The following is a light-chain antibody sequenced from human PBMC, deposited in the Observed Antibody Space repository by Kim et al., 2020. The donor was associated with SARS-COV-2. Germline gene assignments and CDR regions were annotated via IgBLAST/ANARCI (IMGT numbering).Light chain of an antibody. Sequence: QSIAISCTGTSSDVGGYNYVSRYQQHPGKAPKLILYGVNMRPSGVSDRFSGSKSGSTASLTISGLQAEDEAYYYCNSYTSSSTRVFGGGTQLTVL. CDR2: GVN. J-gene: IGLJ3*02. V-gene: IGLV2-14*01. CDR1: SSDVGGYNY. CDR3: NSYTSSSTRV.